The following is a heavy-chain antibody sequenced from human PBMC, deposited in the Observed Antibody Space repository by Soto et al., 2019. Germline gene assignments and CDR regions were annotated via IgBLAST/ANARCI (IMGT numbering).Heavy chain of an antibody. CDR2: IYYSGST. CDR3: ARQYYDSSGYYPRPPYYFDY. J-gene: IGHJ4*02. Sequence: SETLSLTCTVSGGSISSSSYYWGWIRQPPGKGLEWIGSIYYSGSTYYNPSLKSRVTISVDTSKNQFSLKLSSVTAADTAVYYCARQYYDSSGYYPRPPYYFDYWGQGTLVTVSS. D-gene: IGHD3-22*01. V-gene: IGHV4-39*01. CDR1: GGSISSSSYY.